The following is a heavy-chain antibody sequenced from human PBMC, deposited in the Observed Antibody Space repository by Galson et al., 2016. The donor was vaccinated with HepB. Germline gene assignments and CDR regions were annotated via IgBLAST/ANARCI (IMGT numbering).Heavy chain of an antibody. Sequence: SLRLSCAASGFSFSKYWMHWVRQAPGKGLVWVSRANIDESATDYADSVKGRFTISRDNAKKTLYLQMNSLRVEDTAVYYCVRASSAWYYYFDNWGQGTLLSVSS. J-gene: IGHJ4*02. V-gene: IGHV3-74*01. CDR3: VRASSAWYYYFDN. CDR2: ANIDESAT. CDR1: GFSFSKYW. D-gene: IGHD6-19*01.